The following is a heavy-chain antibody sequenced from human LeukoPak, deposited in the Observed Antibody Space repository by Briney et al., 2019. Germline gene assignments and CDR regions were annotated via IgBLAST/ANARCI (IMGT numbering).Heavy chain of an antibody. J-gene: IGHJ4*02. CDR3: ARDVGAFDY. D-gene: IGHD1-26*01. V-gene: IGHV1-69*13. CDR1: EYFFIDHY. Sequence: SLKVSCKTPEYFFIDHYINWVRQAPGQGLEWMGWINPIFGTACYAQKFQGRVTITADESTSTAYMELSSLRSEDTAVYYCARDVGAFDYWGQGTLVTVSS. CDR2: INPIFGTA.